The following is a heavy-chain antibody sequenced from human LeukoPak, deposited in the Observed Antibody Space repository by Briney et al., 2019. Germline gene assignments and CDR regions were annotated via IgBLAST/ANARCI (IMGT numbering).Heavy chain of an antibody. J-gene: IGHJ6*03. V-gene: IGHV3-48*01. CDR3: ARGLQQLVRGFNYYFMDA. D-gene: IGHD6-13*01. CDR2: ITSSSSSI. Sequence: PGGSLRLSCAASGFTFSSYSMNWVRQAPGKGLEWVSYITSSSSSIYYADSVRGRFTISRDNAKNSLYLQMNSLRAEDTAVYYCARGLQQLVRGFNYYFMDAWGKGTTVTVSS. CDR1: GFTFSSYS.